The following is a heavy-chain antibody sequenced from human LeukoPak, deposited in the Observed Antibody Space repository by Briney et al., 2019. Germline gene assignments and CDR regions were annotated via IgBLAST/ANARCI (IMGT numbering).Heavy chain of an antibody. V-gene: IGHV1-18*01. J-gene: IGHJ5*02. CDR1: GYTFTRYG. CDR2: ISGYSGNT. Sequence: ASVKVSCKASGYTFTRYGISWVRQAPGQGLEWMGWISGYSGNTNYAQKLQGRVTMTTDTSTSTAYMELRSLRSDDTAVYYCARVKAAAGNLYSWSDPWGQGTLVTVSS. CDR3: ARVKAAAGNLYSWSDP. D-gene: IGHD6-13*01.